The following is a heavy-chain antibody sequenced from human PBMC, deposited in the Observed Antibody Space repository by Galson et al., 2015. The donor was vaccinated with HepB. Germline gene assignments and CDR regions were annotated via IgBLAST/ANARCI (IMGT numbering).Heavy chain of an antibody. CDR1: GDSVSSHSAA. CDR3: AREYYCGSGTYYNYCGMDV. D-gene: IGHD3-10*01. J-gene: IGHJ6*02. V-gene: IGHV6-1*01. Sequence: CAISGDSVSSHSAAWNWIRQSPSRGLEWLGRTYYRSKWYNDYAASVKSRIIINPDTSKNQFSLQLNSVTPEDTAVYYCAREYYCGSGTYYNYCGMDVWGQVTTVTVPS. CDR2: TYYRSKWYN.